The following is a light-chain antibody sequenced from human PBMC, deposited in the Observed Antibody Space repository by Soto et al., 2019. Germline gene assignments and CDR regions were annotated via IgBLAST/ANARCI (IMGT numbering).Light chain of an antibody. V-gene: IGKV1-9*01. CDR1: QGISSY. CDR2: AAS. CDR3: QQYETFPGT. Sequence: IQLTQSPSSLSASVGDRVTITCRASQGISSYLAWYQQKPGKAPKLLIYAASTLQSGVPSRFRGSGSGTDLTITISSMQPEDFATYYCQQYETFPGTFGPGTKVDI. J-gene: IGKJ1*01.